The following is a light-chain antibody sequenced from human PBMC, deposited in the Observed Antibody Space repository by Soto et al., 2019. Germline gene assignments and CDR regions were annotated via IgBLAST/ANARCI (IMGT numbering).Light chain of an antibody. V-gene: IGLV2-14*01. CDR2: DVS. J-gene: IGLJ1*01. Sequence: QSVRTQPASRFGSPGQSVPISRPGTNSEVGCYNYVSWYQQHPGKAPKFMIYDVSNRPSGVSNRFSGSKSGNTASLTISGLQAEDEADYYCSSYTTSNTRQIVFGTGTKVTVL. CDR3: SSYTTSNTRQIV. CDR1: NSEVGCYNY.